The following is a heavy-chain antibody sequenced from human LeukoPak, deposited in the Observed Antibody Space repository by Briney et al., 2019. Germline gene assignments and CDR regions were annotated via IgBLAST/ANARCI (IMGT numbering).Heavy chain of an antibody. CDR2: INGDGSTT. CDR3: VRDLSTSWYYFEY. Sequence: GGSLRLSCAASGFTFSTYWMHWVRQAPGKGLVWVSRINGDGSTTNYADSVEGRFTISRDNAKNTVYLQMNSLRAEDTAVYYCVRDLSTSWYYFEYWGQGTLVTVSS. D-gene: IGHD6-13*01. J-gene: IGHJ4*02. CDR1: GFTFSTYW. V-gene: IGHV3-74*01.